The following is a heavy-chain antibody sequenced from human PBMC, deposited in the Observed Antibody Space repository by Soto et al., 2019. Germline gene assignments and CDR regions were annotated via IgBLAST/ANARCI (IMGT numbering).Heavy chain of an antibody. CDR3: AREIVVVTARLGWFDY. D-gene: IGHD2-21*02. CDR2: IYYSGST. Sequence: TAGTLSLTCTVFGSSFSSGSYYWCWIRQPPGKGVECIGYIYYSGSTNYNPSLKGRVTISVDTSKNQFSLKLSSVTAADTVLYYCAREIVVVTARLGWFDYWGQGTLVTVSS. V-gene: IGHV4-61*01. J-gene: IGHJ4*02. CDR1: GSSFSSGSYY.